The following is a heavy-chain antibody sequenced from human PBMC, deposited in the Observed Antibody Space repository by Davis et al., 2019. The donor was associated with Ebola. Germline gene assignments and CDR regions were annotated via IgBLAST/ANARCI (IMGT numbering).Heavy chain of an antibody. V-gene: IGHV1-69*10. J-gene: IGHJ6*03. CDR2: IIPILGIA. CDR1: GGTFSSYA. Sequence: SVKVSCKASGGTFSSYAISWVRQAPGQGLEWMGGIIPILGIANYAQKFQGRVTITADESTSTAYMELSSLRSEDTAVYYCAREGYDFWSGYYRPSLPASMDVWGKGTTVTVSS. D-gene: IGHD3-3*01. CDR3: AREGYDFWSGYYRPSLPASMDV.